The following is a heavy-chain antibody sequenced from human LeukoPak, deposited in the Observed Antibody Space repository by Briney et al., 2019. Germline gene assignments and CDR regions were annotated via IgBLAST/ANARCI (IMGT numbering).Heavy chain of an antibody. Sequence: GGPVKVSFKASCYTFISYGISWVRQAPAKGLEWRGMINPSGGSTNYAQKFRGRVTMTRDTSTSTVYMELTSLRSEDTAVYYCARSYGDYESWGQGTLVTVSS. J-gene: IGHJ5*02. CDR3: ARSYGDYES. D-gene: IGHD4-17*01. CDR1: CYTFISYG. CDR2: INPSGGST. V-gene: IGHV1-46*01.